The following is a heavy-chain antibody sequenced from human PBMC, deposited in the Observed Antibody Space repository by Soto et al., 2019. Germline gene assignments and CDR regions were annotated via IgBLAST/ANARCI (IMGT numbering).Heavy chain of an antibody. Sequence: SETLSLTCTVSGDTIGSYYWSWIRQPPGKGLEWIGYIYFTGSTNYNPSLKSRVTISVDTSKNQFSLKLSSVTAADTAVYYCARGSCSSASCYKGDYWGQGTLVTVSS. J-gene: IGHJ4*02. CDR3: ARGSCSSASCYKGDY. CDR2: IYFTGST. CDR1: GDTIGSYY. D-gene: IGHD2-2*02. V-gene: IGHV4-59*01.